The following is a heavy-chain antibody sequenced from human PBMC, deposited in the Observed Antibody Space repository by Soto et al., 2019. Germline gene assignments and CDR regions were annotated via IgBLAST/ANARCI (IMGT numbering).Heavy chain of an antibody. Sequence: SETLSLTCTVSGGSISSSSYYWGWIRQPPGKGLEWIGSIYYSGSTYYNPSLKSRVTISVDTSKNQFSLKLSSVTAADTAVYYCARQAVFFGVATSFDYWGQGTLVTVSS. CDR3: ARQAVFFGVATSFDY. V-gene: IGHV4-39*01. D-gene: IGHD3-3*01. J-gene: IGHJ4*02. CDR1: GGSISSSSYY. CDR2: IYYSGST.